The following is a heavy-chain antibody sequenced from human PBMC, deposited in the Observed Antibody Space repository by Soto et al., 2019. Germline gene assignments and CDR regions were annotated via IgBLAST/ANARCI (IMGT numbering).Heavy chain of an antibody. CDR2: ISSSSSTI. CDR1: GFTFSSYS. CDR3: ATDPRYCSSTSCYASDY. V-gene: IGHV3-48*01. Sequence: GGSLRLSCAASGFTFSSYSMNWVRQAPGKGLEWVSYISSSSSTIYYADSVKGRFTISRDNAKNSLYLQMNSLRAEDTAVYYCATDPRYCSSTSCYASDYWGQGTLVTVSS. J-gene: IGHJ4*02. D-gene: IGHD2-2*01.